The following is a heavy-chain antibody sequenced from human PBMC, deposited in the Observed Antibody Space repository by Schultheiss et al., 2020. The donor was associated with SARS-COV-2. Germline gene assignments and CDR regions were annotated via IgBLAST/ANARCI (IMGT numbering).Heavy chain of an antibody. Sequence: SETLSLTCTVSGGSISSYYWSWIRQPPGKGLEWIGYIYYSGNTNYNPSLKSRVTISVDTSKNQFSLKLSSVTAADTAVYYCAREEGYSYGSAFDYWGQGTLVTVSS. J-gene: IGHJ4*02. CDR2: IYYSGNT. V-gene: IGHV4-59*12. CDR3: AREEGYSYGSAFDY. CDR1: GGSISSYY. D-gene: IGHD5-18*01.